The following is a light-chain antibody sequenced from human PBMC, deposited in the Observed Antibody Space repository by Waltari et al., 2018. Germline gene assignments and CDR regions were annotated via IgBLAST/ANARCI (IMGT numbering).Light chain of an antibody. CDR1: ESVSFH. Sequence: IVMTQSPATLSVSPGGRATLSCRATESVSFHVAWYQQRPGQAPRLLMSHASARATGIPARFSGSWSGTEFTLTIGSLQSEDSGVYYCQQYHHWWTFGQGTQVDI. CDR3: QQYHHWWT. J-gene: IGKJ1*01. V-gene: IGKV3-15*01. CDR2: HAS.